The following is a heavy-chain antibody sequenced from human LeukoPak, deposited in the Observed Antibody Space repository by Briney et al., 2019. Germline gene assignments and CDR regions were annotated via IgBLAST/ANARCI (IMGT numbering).Heavy chain of an antibody. CDR2: ISSSGSTI. D-gene: IGHD3-22*01. CDR3: ARVMYYYDSSGQTYYFDY. V-gene: IGHV3-11*04. CDR1: GFTFSDYY. J-gene: IGHJ4*02. Sequence: GGSLRLSCAASGFTFSDYYMSWIRQAPGKGLEWVSYISSSGSTIYYADSVKDRFTISRDNAKNSLYLQMNSLRAEDTAVYYCARVMYYYDSSGQTYYFDYWGQGTLVTVSS.